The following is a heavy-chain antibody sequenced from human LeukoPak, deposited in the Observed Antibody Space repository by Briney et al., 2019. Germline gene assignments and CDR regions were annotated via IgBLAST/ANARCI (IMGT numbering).Heavy chain of an antibody. D-gene: IGHD2-2*01. CDR3: ARGQGCCSSGRCYDFDY. Sequence: HGESLKISCTGSGYSFTDYWIAWVRQMPGKGLEWMGIIYPGDSETTYSPSFQGQVTISADKSITTTYLQWSSLKASDTAIYYCARGQGCCSSGRCYDFDYWGQGTLVTVSS. CDR2: IYPGDSET. CDR1: GYSFTDYW. V-gene: IGHV5-51*01. J-gene: IGHJ4*02.